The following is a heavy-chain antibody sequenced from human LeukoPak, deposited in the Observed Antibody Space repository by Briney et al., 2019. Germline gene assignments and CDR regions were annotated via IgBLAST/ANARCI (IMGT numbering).Heavy chain of an antibody. CDR2: IIPIFGTA. J-gene: IGHJ4*02. V-gene: IGHV1-69*13. CDR3: ARAETYYDFWSGYGTKYYFDY. CDR1: GYTFTSYD. D-gene: IGHD3-3*01. Sequence: SVKVSCTASGYTFTSYDISWVRQAPGQGLEWMGGIIPIFGTANYAQKFQGRVTITEDESTSTAYMELSSLRSEDTAVYYCARAETYYDFWSGYGTKYYFDYWGQGTLVTVSS.